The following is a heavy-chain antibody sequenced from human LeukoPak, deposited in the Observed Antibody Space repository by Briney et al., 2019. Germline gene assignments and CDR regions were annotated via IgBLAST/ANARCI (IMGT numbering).Heavy chain of an antibody. D-gene: IGHD6-13*01. CDR3: ARDPSYSSSWPVFNWFDP. CDR2: ISAYNGNT. Sequence: GASVKVSCKASGYTFTSYGISWVRQAPGQGLEWMGWISAYNGNTNYAQKLQGRVTMTTDTSTSTAYMELRSLRSDDTAVYYCARDPSYSSSWPVFNWFDPWGQGTLVTVSS. V-gene: IGHV1-18*01. CDR1: GYTFTSYG. J-gene: IGHJ5*02.